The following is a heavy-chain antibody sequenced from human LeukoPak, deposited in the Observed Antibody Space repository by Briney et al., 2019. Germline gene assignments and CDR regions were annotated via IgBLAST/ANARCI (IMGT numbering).Heavy chain of an antibody. V-gene: IGHV1-18*01. CDR2: TSAYNGNT. CDR3: ARTSESGWREFDY. J-gene: IGHJ4*02. Sequence: GASVKVSCKASGYTFTSYGISWVRQAPGQGLEWMGWTSAYNGNTNYAQYFQGRVTMTTDTSTSTAFMDLRSLRSDDTAVYYCARTSESGWREFDYWGQGTLVTVSS. CDR1: GYTFTSYG. D-gene: IGHD6-19*01.